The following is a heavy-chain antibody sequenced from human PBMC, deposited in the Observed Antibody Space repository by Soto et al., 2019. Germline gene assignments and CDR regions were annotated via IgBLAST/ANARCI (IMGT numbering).Heavy chain of an antibody. J-gene: IGHJ3*02. V-gene: IGHV3-23*01. Sequence: EVQLLESGGGLVQPGGSLRLSCAASGFTFSSYAMSWVRQAPGKGLEWVSAISGSGGTTYYADSVKGRFTFSRDNSKNTLYLQMTSLRAEDTAVYYCAKTANVWFSAFDIWCQGTMVTVSS. D-gene: IGHD3-10*01. CDR2: ISGSGGTT. CDR3: AKTANVWFSAFDI. CDR1: GFTFSSYA.